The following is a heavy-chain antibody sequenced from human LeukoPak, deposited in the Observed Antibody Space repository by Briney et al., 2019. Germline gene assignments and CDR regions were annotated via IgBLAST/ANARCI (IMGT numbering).Heavy chain of an antibody. CDR1: GYTFTSYG. D-gene: IGHD5-12*01. V-gene: IGHV1-18*01. J-gene: IGHJ4*02. CDR3: ARGRGSTSRY. CDR2: ISTYNGNT. Sequence: ASVKVSCKASGYTFTSYGITWVRQAPGQGREWMGWISTYNGNTNYAQNLQGRVSMTTDTSTSTAYMELRSLRSDDTAVYYCARGRGSTSRYWGQGTLVTVSS.